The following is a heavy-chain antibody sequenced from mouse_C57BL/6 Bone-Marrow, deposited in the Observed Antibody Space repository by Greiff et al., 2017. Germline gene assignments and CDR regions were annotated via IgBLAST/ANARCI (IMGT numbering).Heavy chain of an antibody. D-gene: IGHD2-5*01. CDR1: GYTFTSYW. Sequence: VQLQQPGAELVKPGASVKMSCKASGYTFTSYWITWVKQRPGQGLEWIGDIYPGSGSTNYNEKFKSKATLTVDTSSSTAYMQLSSLTSEDAAVYDCARPYYSNYWYFDVWGTGTTVTVSA. CDR3: ARPYYSNYWYFDV. J-gene: IGHJ1*03. V-gene: IGHV1-55*01. CDR2: IYPGSGST.